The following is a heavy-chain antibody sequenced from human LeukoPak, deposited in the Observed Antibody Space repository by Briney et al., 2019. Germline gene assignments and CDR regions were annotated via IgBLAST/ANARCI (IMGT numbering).Heavy chain of an antibody. J-gene: IGHJ4*02. CDR3: VRGDSGSSYY. Sequence: PGGSLRLSCAASGFTFSSYWMHWVRHAPGKGLVWVSRINSDGSSTSYADSVKGRFTISRDNAKNTLYLQMNSLRAEDTSVYYCVRGDSGSSYYWGQGTLVTVSS. V-gene: IGHV3-74*01. D-gene: IGHD1-26*01. CDR1: GFTFSSYW. CDR2: INSDGSST.